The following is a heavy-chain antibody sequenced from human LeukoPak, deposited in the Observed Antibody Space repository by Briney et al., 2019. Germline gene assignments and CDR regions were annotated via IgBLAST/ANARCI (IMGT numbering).Heavy chain of an antibody. D-gene: IGHD1-26*01. J-gene: IGHJ6*03. CDR3: ARDPYSGGYGDDYYYYMDV. V-gene: IGHV1-69*06. CDR2: IIPIFGTA. Sequence: GASVKVSCKASGGTFSSYAISWVRQAPGQGLEWMGGIIPIFGTANYAQKFQGRVTITADKSTSTAYMELSGLRSEDTAVYYCARDPYSGGYGDDYYYYMDVWGKGTTVTISS. CDR1: GGTFSSYA.